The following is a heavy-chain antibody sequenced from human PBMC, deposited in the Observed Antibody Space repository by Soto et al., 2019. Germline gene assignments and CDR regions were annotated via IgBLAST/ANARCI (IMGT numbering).Heavy chain of an antibody. V-gene: IGHV4-31*03. CDR2: MFYSGST. CDR3: ARDNGYGHFDS. D-gene: IGHD5-12*01. Sequence: QVQLQESGPGLVKPSQTLSLTCTVSGASIPRGRSSWSWIGQHPGKGLEWIGYMFYSGSTYYHPSLKSRVNISADTSKNQFSLRLTSVTPADTAVYYCARDNGYGHFDSWGQGTLVTVSS. CDR1: GASIPRGRSS. J-gene: IGHJ4*02.